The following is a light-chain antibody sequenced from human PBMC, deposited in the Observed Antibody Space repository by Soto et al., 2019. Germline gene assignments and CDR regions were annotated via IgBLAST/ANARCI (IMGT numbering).Light chain of an antibody. CDR3: PKYDSDPRT. CDR2: GSS. V-gene: IGKV1-27*01. Sequence: DIQMTQSPASLSASVGDRVTITCRASQGISTFLAWYQQKPGKVPKLLIYGSSTLQSGVPSRFSGSGSGTDFTLTISSLQPEDVATYYCPKYDSDPRTFGQGTKV. J-gene: IGKJ1*01. CDR1: QGISTF.